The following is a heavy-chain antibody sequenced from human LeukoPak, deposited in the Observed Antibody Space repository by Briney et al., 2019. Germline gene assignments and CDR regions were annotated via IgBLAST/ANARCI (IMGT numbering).Heavy chain of an antibody. J-gene: IGHJ4*02. CDR1: GFTFSSYA. V-gene: IGHV3-23*01. CDR2: ISGSGGST. CDR3: ARGRRWLQFAGDY. D-gene: IGHD5-24*01. Sequence: GGSLRLSCAASGFTFSSYAMSWVRQAPGKGLEWVSAISGSGGSTYYADSVKGRFTISRDNSKNTLYLQMNSLRAEDTAVYYCARGRRWLQFAGDYWGQGTLVTVSS.